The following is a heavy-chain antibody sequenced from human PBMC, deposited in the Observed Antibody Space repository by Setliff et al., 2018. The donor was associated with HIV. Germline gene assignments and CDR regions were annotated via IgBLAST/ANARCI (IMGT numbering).Heavy chain of an antibody. CDR1: GGSISSSTYY. CDR2: IFYTGNT. D-gene: IGHD2-8*01. J-gene: IGHJ5*02. V-gene: IGHV4-39*01. CDR3: ARRGRDGVLIVFATGFDP. Sequence: SQTLSLTCSVSGGSISSSTYYWGWIRQPPGKGLEWIGDIFYTGNTYYNPSLKSRVAISVDTSENQFSLKLNSVTAADTAVYYCARRGRDGVLIVFATGFDPWGQGTLVTVSS.